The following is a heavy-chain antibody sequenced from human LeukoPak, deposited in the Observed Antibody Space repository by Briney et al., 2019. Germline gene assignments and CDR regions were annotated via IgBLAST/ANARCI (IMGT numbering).Heavy chain of an antibody. D-gene: IGHD2-2*01. Sequence: SETLSLTCTVSGGSICSYYWSWIRQPPGKGLEWIGYIYYSGSTNYNPSLKSRVTISVDTSKNQFSLKLSSVTAADTAVCYCARDRFVVVPAALLNYYYGMDVWGQGTTVTVSS. V-gene: IGHV4-59*01. CDR3: ARDRFVVVPAALLNYYYGMDV. CDR2: IYYSGST. J-gene: IGHJ6*02. CDR1: GGSICSYY.